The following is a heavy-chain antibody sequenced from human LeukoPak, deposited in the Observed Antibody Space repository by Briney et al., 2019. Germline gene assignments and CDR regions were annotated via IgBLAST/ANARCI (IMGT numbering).Heavy chain of an antibody. CDR2: IYYSGST. J-gene: IGHJ1*01. CDR1: GGSISSSSYY. Sequence: SETLSLTCTVSGGSISSSSYYWGWIRQPPGKGLEWIGSIYYSGSTYYNPSLKSRVTISVDTSKNQFSLKLSSVTAADTAVYYCARLPVPSGLLWFGEQYFQHWGQGTLVTVSS. V-gene: IGHV4-39*07. CDR3: ARLPVPSGLLWFGEQYFQH. D-gene: IGHD3-10*01.